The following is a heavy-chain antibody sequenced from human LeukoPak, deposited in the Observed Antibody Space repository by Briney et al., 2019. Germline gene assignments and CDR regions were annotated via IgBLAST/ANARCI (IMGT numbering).Heavy chain of an antibody. Sequence: GSLRLSCAASGFTFSSYGMHWVRQAPGKGLEWVAFIRYDGSNKYYADSVKGRFTISRDNSKNTLYLQMNSLRAEDTAVYYCAKDALWFGELDYWGQGTLVTVSS. J-gene: IGHJ4*02. V-gene: IGHV3-30*02. CDR2: IRYDGSNK. D-gene: IGHD3-10*01. CDR3: AKDALWFGELDY. CDR1: GFTFSSYG.